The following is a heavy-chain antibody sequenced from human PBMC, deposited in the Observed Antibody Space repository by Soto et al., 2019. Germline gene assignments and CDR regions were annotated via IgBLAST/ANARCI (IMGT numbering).Heavy chain of an antibody. J-gene: IGHJ6*02. CDR1: GYTFTGYY. CDR2: INPNSGGT. V-gene: IGHV1-2*02. CDR3: ARQGFSKHYFYAADV. D-gene: IGHD2-21*01. Sequence: ASVKVSCKASGYTFTGYYMHWVRQAPGQGLEWMGWINPNSGGTNYAQKFQGRVTMTRDTSISTAYMELSRLRSDDTATYFCARQGFSKHYFYAADVWGQGTTVTVS.